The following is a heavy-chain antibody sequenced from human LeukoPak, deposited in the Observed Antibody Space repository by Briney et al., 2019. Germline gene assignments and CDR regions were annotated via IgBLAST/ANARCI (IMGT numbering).Heavy chain of an antibody. CDR1: GDSISSSTNY. J-gene: IGHJ4*02. CDR2: VYYSGTP. Sequence: PSETLSLTCTVSGDSISSSTNYWGCIRQPPGKGLEWIGSVYYSGTPYYNPSLKSRLTISVDTSKNQFFLDLSSVTAADTAVYYCATATRWGYFDYWGQGTLVTVSS. CDR3: ATATRWGYFDY. D-gene: IGHD1-26*01. V-gene: IGHV4-39*01.